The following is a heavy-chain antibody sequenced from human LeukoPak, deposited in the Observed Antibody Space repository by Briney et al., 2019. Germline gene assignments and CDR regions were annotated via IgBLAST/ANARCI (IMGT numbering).Heavy chain of an antibody. CDR3: ARSPYYDY. CDR2: IYYSGST. Sequence: SETLSLTCTVSGGSISSSSYYWGWIRQPPGKGLEWIGSIYYSGSTYYNPSLKSRVTISVDTSKNQFSLKLSSVTAADTAVYYCARSPYYDYWGQGTLVTVSS. CDR1: GGSISSSSYY. J-gene: IGHJ4*02. V-gene: IGHV4-39*07.